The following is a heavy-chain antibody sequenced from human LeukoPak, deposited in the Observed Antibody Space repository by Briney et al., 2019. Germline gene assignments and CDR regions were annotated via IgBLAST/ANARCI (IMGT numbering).Heavy chain of an antibody. Sequence: ASVKVSCKASGYTFTSYGISWVRQAPGQGREWMGWISAYNGNTNYAQKLQGRVTMTTDTSTSTAYMELRSLRSDDTAVYYCARVYRYYYYMDVWGKGTTVTVSS. D-gene: IGHD5/OR15-5a*01. J-gene: IGHJ6*03. CDR1: GYTFTSYG. V-gene: IGHV1-18*01. CDR3: ARVYRYYYYMDV. CDR2: ISAYNGNT.